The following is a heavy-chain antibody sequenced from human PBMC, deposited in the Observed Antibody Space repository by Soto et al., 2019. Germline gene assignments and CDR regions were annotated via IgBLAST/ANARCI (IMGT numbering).Heavy chain of an antibody. D-gene: IGHD3-9*01. CDR1: GFIFSTYA. CDR3: ARPGSGYDVLTGQYFYYFHAVDV. Sequence: PGGSLRLSCAASGFIFSTYAMHWVRQAPGKGLEWVAVISYDGRNKYYADSVTGRFTISRDNSKNTLYLEMNNLRPEDTAIYYCARPGSGYDVLTGQYFYYFHAVDVWGQGTTVTVSS. J-gene: IGHJ6*02. CDR2: ISYDGRNK. V-gene: IGHV3-30*04.